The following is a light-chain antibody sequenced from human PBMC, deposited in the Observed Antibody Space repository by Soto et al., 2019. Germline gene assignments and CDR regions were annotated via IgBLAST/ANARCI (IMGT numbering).Light chain of an antibody. V-gene: IGLV2-8*01. J-gene: IGLJ1*01. CDR1: KRDIGVYDF. CDR3: KSYSGRNTYV. Sequence: QSALTQPPSASGSPGQSVTISCTGTKRDIGVYDFVSWYQHHPGKAPRLIIYEVVQRPSGVPDRFSGSKSGNTASLTVSGLQAADEADYFCKSYSGRNTYVVGSGTKLTVL. CDR2: EVV.